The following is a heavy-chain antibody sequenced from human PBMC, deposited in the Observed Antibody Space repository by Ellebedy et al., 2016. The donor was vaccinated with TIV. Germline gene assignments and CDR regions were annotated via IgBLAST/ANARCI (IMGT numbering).Heavy chain of an antibody. J-gene: IGHJ5*02. D-gene: IGHD1-26*01. Sequence: GGSLRLSCAASGFTFSNYWMHWVRQAPGKGLVWVSRINSDGSATNHAYSVKGRFTISRDNAKNTLYLQMNSLRDDDTAIYYCVRDPYSYGPWGQGTLVTVSS. CDR3: VRDPYSYGP. CDR2: INSDGSAT. CDR1: GFTFSNYW. V-gene: IGHV3-74*01.